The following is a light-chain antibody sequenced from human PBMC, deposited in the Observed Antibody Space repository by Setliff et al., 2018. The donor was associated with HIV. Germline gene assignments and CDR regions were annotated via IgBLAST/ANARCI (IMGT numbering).Light chain of an antibody. CDR3: SSYTSSNTLV. V-gene: IGLV2-8*01. Sequence: QSALTQPPSASESPGQSVTISCTGTSSDVGGYNYVSWYQQYPGKAPKLMIYEVSKRPSGVPDRFSGSKSGNTASLTVSGLQAEDEADYYCSSYTSSNTLVFGTGTKVTVL. CDR2: EVS. J-gene: IGLJ1*01. CDR1: SSDVGGYNY.